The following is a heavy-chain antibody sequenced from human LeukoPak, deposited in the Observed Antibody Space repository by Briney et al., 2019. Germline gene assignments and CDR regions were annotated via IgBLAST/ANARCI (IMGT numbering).Heavy chain of an antibody. J-gene: IGHJ4*02. CDR3: AKAWGAAAGSFDY. CDR2: INSDGSST. V-gene: IGHV3-74*01. D-gene: IGHD6-13*01. CDR1: GFTFSSYW. Sequence: PGGSLRLSCAASGFTFSSYWMHWVRQAPGKGLVWVSRINSDGSSTSYTDSVKGRFTISRDNAKNTLYLQMNSLRAEDTAVYYCAKAWGAAAGSFDYWGQGTLVTVSS.